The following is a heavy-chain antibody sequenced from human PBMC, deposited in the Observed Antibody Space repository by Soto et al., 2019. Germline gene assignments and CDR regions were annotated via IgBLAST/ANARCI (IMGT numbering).Heavy chain of an antibody. CDR1: GYTFTSYY. J-gene: IGHJ4*02. CDR3: AGGYSSRWYSNEFDY. D-gene: IGHD6-13*01. Sequence: QVQLVQSGAEVKKPGASVKVSCKASGYTFTSYYMHWVRQAPGQGLEWMGIINPSGGSTSYAQKFRGRVTRTGDTSTSTAYMELSSLRSEDTAVYYGAGGYSSRWYSNEFDYWGQGTLVTVSS. CDR2: INPSGGST. V-gene: IGHV1-46*01.